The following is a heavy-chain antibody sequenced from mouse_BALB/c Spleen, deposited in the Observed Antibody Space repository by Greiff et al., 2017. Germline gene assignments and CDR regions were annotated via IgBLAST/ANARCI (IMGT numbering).Heavy chain of an antibody. CDR3: ERHEGRPIDY. V-gene: IGHV5-12-1*01. CDR2: ISSGGGST. D-gene: IGHD3-3*01. CDR1: GFAFSSYD. J-gene: IGHJ3*01. Sequence: EVHLVESGGGLVKPGGSLKLSCAASGFAFSSYDMSWVRQTPEKRLEWVAYISSGGGSTYYPDTVKGRFTISRDNAKNTLYLQMSSLKSEDTAMYYCERHEGRPIDYWGQGTLVTVSA.